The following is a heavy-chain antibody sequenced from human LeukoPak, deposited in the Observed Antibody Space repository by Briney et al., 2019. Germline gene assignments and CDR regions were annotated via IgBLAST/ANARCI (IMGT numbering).Heavy chain of an antibody. Sequence: GGSLRLSCAASGLTFSNYGMHWVRQAPDKGLEWVAVISYDGSNKNYVDSVKGRFTISRDNSKNTLYLQMSSLRGEDTAVYYCAKDHLAGYSYGGYYFDYWGQGTLVTVSS. D-gene: IGHD5-18*01. CDR2: ISYDGSNK. CDR3: AKDHLAGYSYGGYYFDY. CDR1: GLTFSNYG. V-gene: IGHV3-30*18. J-gene: IGHJ4*02.